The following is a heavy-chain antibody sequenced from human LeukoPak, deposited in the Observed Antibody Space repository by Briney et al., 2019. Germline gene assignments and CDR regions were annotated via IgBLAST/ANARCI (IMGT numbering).Heavy chain of an antibody. J-gene: IGHJ4*02. CDR2: FRPENDVP. V-gene: IGHV1-24*01. Sequence: ASVKVSCKLSENRLTQLPMHWVRQAPGEGLEWVGGFRPENDVPIYAQKFQGRVAMTTDTSTDTAYMELRSLKSDDTAVYFCATLLDSFWSGHSVPPEDCWGQGTLVTVSS. CDR3: ATLLDSFWSGHSVPPEDC. CDR1: ENRLTQLP. D-gene: IGHD3/OR15-3a*01.